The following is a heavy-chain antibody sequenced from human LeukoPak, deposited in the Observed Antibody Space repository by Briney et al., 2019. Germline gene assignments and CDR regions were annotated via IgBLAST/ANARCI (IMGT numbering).Heavy chain of an antibody. D-gene: IGHD4-17*01. CDR1: GYTLTELS. J-gene: IGHJ4*02. CDR3: ATSYTVTTPEREWVY. Sequence: ASVNVSCKVSGYTLTELSVHWVRQAPGKGLEWMGGFDPEDGETIYAQKFQGRVTMTEDTSTDTAYMELGSLRSEDTAVYYCATSYTVTTPEREWVYWGQGTLVTVSS. CDR2: FDPEDGET. V-gene: IGHV1-24*01.